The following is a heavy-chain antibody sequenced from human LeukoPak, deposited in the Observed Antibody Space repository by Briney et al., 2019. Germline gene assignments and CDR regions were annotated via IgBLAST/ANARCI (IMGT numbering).Heavy chain of an antibody. J-gene: IGHJ4*02. D-gene: IGHD3-10*01. CDR2: INQDGTEK. V-gene: IGHV3-7*01. CDR3: AKLDKYFYGWETYYFFEH. Sequence: LTGESLRLSCAASGFSFTTYWMSCVRHAPGKGLEWVANINQDGTEKYYVDSVKGRFTISRDKAKNSLYLQMNSVRVEDTAVYYCAKLDKYFYGWETYYFFEHWGQGTPVTGSS. CDR1: GFSFTTYW.